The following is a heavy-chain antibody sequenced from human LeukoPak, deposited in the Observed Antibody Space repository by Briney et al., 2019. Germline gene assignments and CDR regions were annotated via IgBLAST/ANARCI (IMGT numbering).Heavy chain of an antibody. Sequence: RGSLRLSCAASGFTFSSYSMNWVRQAPGKGLEWVSSISSSSSYIYYADSVKGRFTISRDNAKNSLYLQMNSLRAEDTAVYYCARESGWGSLYYFDYWGQGTLVTVSS. J-gene: IGHJ4*02. CDR3: ARESGWGSLYYFDY. CDR2: ISSSSSYI. CDR1: GFTFSSYS. D-gene: IGHD3-16*01. V-gene: IGHV3-21*01.